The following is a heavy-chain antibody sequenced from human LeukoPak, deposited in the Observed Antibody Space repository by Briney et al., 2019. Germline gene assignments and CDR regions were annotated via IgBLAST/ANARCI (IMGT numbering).Heavy chain of an antibody. J-gene: IGHJ3*02. Sequence: PGGSLRLSCAASGFTFSNYDMHWVRQATGKGLEWVSGIGTAGDIYYPGSVKGRFTISRDNAKNSLYLQMNSLRAEDTAVYYCARAHSGYDSDAFDIWGQGTMVTVSS. CDR3: ARAHSGYDSDAFDI. CDR1: GFTFSNYD. V-gene: IGHV3-13*01. CDR2: IGTAGDI. D-gene: IGHD5-12*01.